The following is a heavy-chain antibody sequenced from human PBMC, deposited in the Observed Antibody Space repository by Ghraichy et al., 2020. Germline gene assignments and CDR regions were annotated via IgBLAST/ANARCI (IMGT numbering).Heavy chain of an antibody. Sequence: SETLSLTCTVSGGSISSGYYYWTWIRQPPGKGLEWIGYIYYSGSTYYNPSLKSRVSISEDMSKNQFSLKLSSVTAADTAVYYCARGKAVAGTLVDYWGQGTLVTVSS. CDR2: IYYSGST. CDR1: GGSISSGYYY. V-gene: IGHV4-30-4*01. D-gene: IGHD6-19*01. CDR3: ARGKAVAGTLVDY. J-gene: IGHJ4*02.